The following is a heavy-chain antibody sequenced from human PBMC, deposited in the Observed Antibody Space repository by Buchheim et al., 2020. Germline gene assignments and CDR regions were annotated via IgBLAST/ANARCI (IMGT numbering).Heavy chain of an antibody. CDR3: ARGLALGSGSYYNIVRSGGMDV. D-gene: IGHD3-10*01. CDR1: GYTFTSYD. V-gene: IGHV1-8*01. Sequence: QVQLVQSGAEVKKPGASVKVSCKASGYTFTSYDINWVRQATGQGLEWMGWMNPNSGNTGYAQKFQGRVTMTRNTSLSTAYIELSSLRSEDTAVYYCARGLALGSGSYYNIVRSGGMDVWGQGTT. J-gene: IGHJ6*02. CDR2: MNPNSGNT.